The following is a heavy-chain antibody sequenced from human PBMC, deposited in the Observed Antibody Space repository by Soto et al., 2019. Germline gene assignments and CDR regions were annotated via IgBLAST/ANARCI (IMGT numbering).Heavy chain of an antibody. D-gene: IGHD3-3*01. CDR3: ARAARPRGDHDFWSGYASTIDY. CDR2: IYYSGST. CDR1: VGSVSSGSYY. Sequence: PSETLSLTCTVSVGSVSSGSYYWIWIRHPPGKGLEWIGYIYYSGSTNYNPSLKSRVTISVDTSKNQFSLKLSSVTAADTAVYYCARAARPRGDHDFWSGYASTIDYWGQGTLVTVSS. V-gene: IGHV4-61*01. J-gene: IGHJ4*02.